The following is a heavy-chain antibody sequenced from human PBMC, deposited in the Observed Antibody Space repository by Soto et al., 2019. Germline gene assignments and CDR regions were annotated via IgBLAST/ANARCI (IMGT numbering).Heavy chain of an antibody. V-gene: IGHV4-30-4*01. CDR3: ARGEPDIVLVPAAQTGIYYYYYGMDV. CDR1: GGSISSGDYY. Sequence: QVQLQESGPGLVKPSQTLSLTCTVSGGSISSGDYYWSWIRQPPGKGLEWIGYIYYSGSTYYNPSLKSRVTISVDTSKNQFSLKLSSVTAADTAVYYCARGEPDIVLVPAAQTGIYYYYYGMDVWGQGTTVTVSS. D-gene: IGHD2-2*01. CDR2: IYYSGST. J-gene: IGHJ6*02.